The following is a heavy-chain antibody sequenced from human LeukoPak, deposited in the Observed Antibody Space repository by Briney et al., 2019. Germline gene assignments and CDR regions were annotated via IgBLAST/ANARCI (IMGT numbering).Heavy chain of an antibody. J-gene: IGHJ4*02. CDR3: AKDGYYGKRGVHPPYYFDY. Sequence: GGSLRLSCAASGFTFSNYAMSWVRQAPGKGLEWVSGISGSGGSTYYADSVKGRVTLSRDNSKSTLYLQMNSLRADDTAVYYCAKDGYYGKRGVHPPYYFDYWGQGTLVTVSS. V-gene: IGHV3-23*01. CDR2: ISGSGGST. CDR1: GFTFSNYA. D-gene: IGHD3-10*01.